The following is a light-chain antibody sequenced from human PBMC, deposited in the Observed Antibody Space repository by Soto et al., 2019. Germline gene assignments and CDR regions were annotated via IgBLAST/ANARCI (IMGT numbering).Light chain of an antibody. Sequence: DIVMTQSPLSLPVTPGEAASISCRSSQSLLNSDGYNCLEWYLERPGQSPQLLIYLGSNRASGVPERIGGGGSGTNFTLKRSRVGAEDVGVYYCVEALQTLTFGQGTKLEIK. CDR1: QSLLNSDGYNC. J-gene: IGKJ2*01. CDR2: LGS. V-gene: IGKV2-28*01. CDR3: VEALQTLT.